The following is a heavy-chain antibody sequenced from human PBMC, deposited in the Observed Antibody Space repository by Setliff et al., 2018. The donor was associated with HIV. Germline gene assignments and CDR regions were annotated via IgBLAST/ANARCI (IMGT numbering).Heavy chain of an antibody. D-gene: IGHD5-12*01. CDR1: SDSISSGSYY. J-gene: IGHJ4*02. CDR2: IHTSGST. V-gene: IGHV4-61*09. Sequence: SETLSLTCSVSSDSISSGSYYWSWIRLPAGKGLEWIGQIHTSGSTNYNPSLKSRLTISVDTSKSQFSLRLTSVTAADTAIYYCARQVSIPGVAITPVDYWGQGALVTVSS. CDR3: ARQVSIPGVAITPVDY.